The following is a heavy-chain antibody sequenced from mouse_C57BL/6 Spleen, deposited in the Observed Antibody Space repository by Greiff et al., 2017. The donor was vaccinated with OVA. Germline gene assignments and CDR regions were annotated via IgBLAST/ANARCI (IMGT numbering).Heavy chain of an antibody. V-gene: IGHV7-3*01. Sequence: EVKLVESGGGLVQPGGSLSLSCAASGFTFTDYYMSWVRQPPGKALEWLGFIRNKANGYTTEYSASVRGRFPISSDNSQSILYLQMNALRAEDSATDYCASSPDGYHWYLDVWGTGTTVTVAS. D-gene: IGHD2-3*01. CDR1: GFTFTDYY. CDR2: IRNKANGYTT. CDR3: ASSPDGYHWYLDV. J-gene: IGHJ1*03.